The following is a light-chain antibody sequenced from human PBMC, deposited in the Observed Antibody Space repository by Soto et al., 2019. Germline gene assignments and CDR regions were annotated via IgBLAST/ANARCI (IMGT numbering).Light chain of an antibody. Sequence: IQMTKSPSYISASVGDRVTITCQASQDISNYLNWYQQKPGKAPKLLIYDASNLETGVPSRFSGSGSGTDFTFTISSLQPEDIATYYCQSFTFGPGTKVDIK. CDR2: DAS. CDR1: QDISNY. J-gene: IGKJ3*01. V-gene: IGKV1-33*01. CDR3: QSFT.